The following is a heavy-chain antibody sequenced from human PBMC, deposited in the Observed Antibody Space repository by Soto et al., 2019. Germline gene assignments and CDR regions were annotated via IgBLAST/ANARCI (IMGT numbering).Heavy chain of an antibody. J-gene: IGHJ6*03. V-gene: IGHV4-39*01. Sequence: SETLSLTCTVSGGSISSSSYYWGWIRQPPGKGLEWIGSIYYSGSTYYNPSLKSRVTISVDTSKNQFSLKLGSVTAADTAVYYCASLYCSSTSCYDYYYYYMDVWGKGTTVTVSS. CDR2: IYYSGST. CDR3: ASLYCSSTSCYDYYYYYMDV. CDR1: GGSISSSSYY. D-gene: IGHD2-2*01.